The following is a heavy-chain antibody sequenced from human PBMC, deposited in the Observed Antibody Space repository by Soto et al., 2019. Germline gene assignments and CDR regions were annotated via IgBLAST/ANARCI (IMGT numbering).Heavy chain of an antibody. D-gene: IGHD4-17*01. Sequence: PGESLKISCQVSGYSFTNYWVAWVRQRPGKGFEWMGIIYPGDSDTRYSPSFQGQVTISADKSISTAYLQWSSLKSSYTAMYYCARVRDPTGTTPRYYYYYGMDVWGQGTTVTVSS. CDR3: ARVRDPTGTTPRYYYYYGMDV. J-gene: IGHJ6*02. CDR2: IYPGDSDT. V-gene: IGHV5-51*01. CDR1: GYSFTNYW.